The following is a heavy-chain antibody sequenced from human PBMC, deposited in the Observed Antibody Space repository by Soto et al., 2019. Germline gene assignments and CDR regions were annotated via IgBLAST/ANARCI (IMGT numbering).Heavy chain of an antibody. CDR2: ISAYNGNT. CDR1: GYTCTSYG. V-gene: IGHV1-18*01. J-gene: IGHJ4*02. Sequence: QVQLVQRGAEVKKPGASVKVSCKASGYTCTSYGISWLRQAPGQGLEWMGWISAYNGNTNYGQKLQGRVTMTTDTTTSTAYIELRDLRSDDTAVYYCARERCISTSYLYSTSPNDSWGQGTLVTVSS. CDR3: ARERCISTSYLYSTSPNDS. D-gene: IGHD2-2*01.